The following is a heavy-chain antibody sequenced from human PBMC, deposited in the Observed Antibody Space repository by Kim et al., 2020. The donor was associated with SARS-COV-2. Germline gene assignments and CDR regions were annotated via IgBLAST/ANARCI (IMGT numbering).Heavy chain of an antibody. CDR3: ATEGGTSGRCGYFDY. D-gene: IGHD5-12*01. CDR2: MSFDGFSK. V-gene: IGHV3-30*04. Sequence: GGSLRLSCVTSGLYVIHWVRQAPGKGLEWVAAMSFDGFSKYFADSVNDRFTISRDDSKNTVWLQLNNLRDEDSAMYYCATEGGTSGRCGYFDYWSQGTLVTVSS. J-gene: IGHJ4*02. CDR1: GLYV.